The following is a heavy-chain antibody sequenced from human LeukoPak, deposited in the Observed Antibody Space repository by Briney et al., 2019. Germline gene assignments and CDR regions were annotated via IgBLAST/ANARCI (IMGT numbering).Heavy chain of an antibody. D-gene: IGHD6-13*01. CDR1: GFTFSSCW. Sequence: GGSLRLSCAASGFTFSSCWMSWVRQAPGKGLEWVANIKQDGSEKYFADSVKGRFTVSRDNAKNSLYLHMNSLRAEDTAVYYCAIKAAADKKGYFQHWGQGTLVTVSS. J-gene: IGHJ1*01. V-gene: IGHV3-7*01. CDR2: IKQDGSEK. CDR3: AIKAAADKKGYFQH.